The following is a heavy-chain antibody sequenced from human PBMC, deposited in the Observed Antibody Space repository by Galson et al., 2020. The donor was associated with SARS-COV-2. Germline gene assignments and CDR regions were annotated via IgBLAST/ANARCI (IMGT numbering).Heavy chain of an antibody. CDR2: VSKDGNNK. CDR3: ARGPGIAVAGTNLWGCMAV. V-gene: IGHV3-30-3*01. J-gene: IGHJ6*02. Sequence: GGSLRLSCAASGFSLSSYAMHWVRQAPGKGLEWVAAVSKDGNNKYYADSVKGRFTICRDNSKNTLYLQMNSLRVEDTAMYHCARGPGIAVAGTNLWGCMAVWGQGTTGTDSS. D-gene: IGHD6-19*01. CDR1: GFSLSSYA.